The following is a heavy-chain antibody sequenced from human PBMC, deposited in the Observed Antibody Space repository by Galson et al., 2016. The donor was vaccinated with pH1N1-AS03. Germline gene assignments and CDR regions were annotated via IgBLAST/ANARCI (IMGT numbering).Heavy chain of an antibody. CDR2: ISTAGITT. Sequence: SLRLSCAASGFTFDYFYMSWIRQAPGKGLEWISFISTAGITTHYADSVKGRFTISRDNANNSLYLEMTSLRPEDTAIYYCARNWNYFNLWGQGVLFTVSS. V-gene: IGHV3-11*01. D-gene: IGHD1-1*01. CDR3: ARNWNYFNL. J-gene: IGHJ4*02. CDR1: GFTFDYFY.